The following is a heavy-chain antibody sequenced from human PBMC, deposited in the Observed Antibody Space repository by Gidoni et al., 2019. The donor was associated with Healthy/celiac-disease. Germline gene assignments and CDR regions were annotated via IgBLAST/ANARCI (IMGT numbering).Heavy chain of an antibody. CDR1: GGTFSSYA. Sequence: QVQLVQSGAEVKNPGSSVKVSCKASGGTFSSYAIRWVRKAPGQGIEWMGRLIPILGIANYAQKFQGRVTMTADKSTSTAYMELSSLRSEDTAVYYCLGGNYFDYWGQGTLVTVSS. CDR3: LGGNYFDY. CDR2: LIPILGIA. J-gene: IGHJ4*02. V-gene: IGHV1-69*04. D-gene: IGHD2-15*01.